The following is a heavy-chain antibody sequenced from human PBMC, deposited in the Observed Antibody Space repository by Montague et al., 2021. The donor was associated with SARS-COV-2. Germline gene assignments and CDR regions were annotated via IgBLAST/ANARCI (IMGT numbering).Heavy chain of an antibody. J-gene: IGHJ5*02. Sequence: TLSLTCTVSGGSISSGGYYWSWIRQHPGKGLEWIGYIYYSGSTYYNPSLKSRVTISVDTSKNQFSLKLSSVTAADTAVYYCARAVSITIFGVVGWFDPRGPRPLATFPS. V-gene: IGHV4-31*03. D-gene: IGHD3-3*01. CDR2: IYYSGST. CDR3: ARAVSITIFGVVGWFDP. CDR1: GGSISSGGYY.